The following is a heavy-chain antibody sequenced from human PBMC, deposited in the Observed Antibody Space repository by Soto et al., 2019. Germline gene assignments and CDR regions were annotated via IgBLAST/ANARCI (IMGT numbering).Heavy chain of an antibody. J-gene: IGHJ3*02. CDR2: ISYDGSNK. CDR3: ASTGENDAFDI. V-gene: IGHV3-30-3*01. D-gene: IGHD7-27*01. Sequence: PGGSLRLSCAASGFTFSSYAMHWVRQAPGKGLEWVAVISYDGSNKYYADSVKGRFTISRDNSKNTLYLQMNSLRAEDTAVYYCASTGENDAFDIWGQGTMVTVSS. CDR1: GFTFSSYA.